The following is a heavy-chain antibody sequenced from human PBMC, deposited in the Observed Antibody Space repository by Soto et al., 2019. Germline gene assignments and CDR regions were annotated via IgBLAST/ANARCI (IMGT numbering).Heavy chain of an antibody. Sequence: SETLSLTCTVSGGSISSYYWSWIRQPPGKGLEWIGYIYYSGSTNYNPSLKSRVTISVDRSKNQFSLKLSPVTAADTAVYYCARHPSDFWFDPWGQGTLVTVS. J-gene: IGHJ5*02. CDR2: IYYSGST. D-gene: IGHD2-21*02. CDR3: ARHPSDFWFDP. V-gene: IGHV4-59*08. CDR1: GGSISSYY.